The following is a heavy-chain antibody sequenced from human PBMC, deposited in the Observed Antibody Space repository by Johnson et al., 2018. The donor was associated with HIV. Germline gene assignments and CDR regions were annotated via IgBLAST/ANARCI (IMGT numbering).Heavy chain of an antibody. Sequence: QVQLVESGGGVVQPGRSLRLSCAASGFTFSSYAMHWVRQAPGKGLEWVAVIWYDGGNKYYADSVKGRFTVSRDNSKNTLYLQMNSLRAEDTALYFCARGSRYCSGGSCPEAFDIWGQGTMVTVSS. CDR1: GFTFSSYA. CDR2: IWYDGGNK. V-gene: IGHV3-33*08. CDR3: ARGSRYCSGGSCPEAFDI. J-gene: IGHJ3*02. D-gene: IGHD2-15*01.